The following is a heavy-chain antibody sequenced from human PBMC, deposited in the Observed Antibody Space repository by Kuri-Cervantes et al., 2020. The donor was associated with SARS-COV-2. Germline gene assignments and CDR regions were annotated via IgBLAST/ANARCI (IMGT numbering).Heavy chain of an antibody. Sequence: GGSLRLSCAASGFTISDYYMTRIRQTPGKGLEWVSYISASGEIIYYADSVKGRFTISRDIAKNSLYLHMNTLRAEDTAVYYCARPPYYYYYMDVWGKGTTVTVSS. V-gene: IGHV3-11*04. CDR3: ARPPYYYYYMDV. J-gene: IGHJ6*03. CDR1: GFTISDYY. CDR2: ISASGEII.